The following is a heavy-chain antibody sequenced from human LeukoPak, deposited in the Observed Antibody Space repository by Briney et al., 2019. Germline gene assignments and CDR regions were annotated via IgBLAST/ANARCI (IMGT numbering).Heavy chain of an antibody. V-gene: IGHV1-24*01. CDR1: GYTLTELS. J-gene: IGHJ4*02. D-gene: IGHD6-13*01. Sequence: GASVKVSCKVSGYTLTELSMHWVRQAPGKGLEWMGGFDPEDGETIYALKFQGRVTMTEDTSTDTAYMELSSLRSEDTAVYYCATDLMAAAGTDYWGQGTLVTVPS. CDR3: ATDLMAAAGTDY. CDR2: FDPEDGET.